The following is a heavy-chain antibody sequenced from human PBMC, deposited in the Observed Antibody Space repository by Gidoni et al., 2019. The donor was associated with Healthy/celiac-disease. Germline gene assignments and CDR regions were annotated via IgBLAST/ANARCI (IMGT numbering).Heavy chain of an antibody. CDR1: GGSISSYY. V-gene: IGHV4-59*01. CDR3: ARGWDSSGWYKIEYYFDY. Sequence: QVQLQESGPGLVKPSEPLSLTCTVSGGSISSYYWSWIRQPPGKGLEWIGYIYYSGSTNYNPSLKSRVTISVDTSKNQFSLKLSSVTAADTAVYYCARGWDSSGWYKIEYYFDYWGQGTLVTVSS. J-gene: IGHJ4*02. D-gene: IGHD6-19*01. CDR2: IYYSGST.